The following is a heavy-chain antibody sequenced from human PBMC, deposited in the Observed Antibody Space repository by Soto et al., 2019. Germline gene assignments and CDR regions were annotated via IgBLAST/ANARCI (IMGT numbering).Heavy chain of an antibody. CDR3: AREGGTDIVVVPAAMNYYYGMDV. Sequence: SETLSLTGTVSGGSISSSSYYWGWIRQPPGKGLEWIGSIYYSGSTYYNPSLKSRVTISVDTSKNQFSLKLSSVTAADTAVYYCAREGGTDIVVVPAAMNYYYGMDVWGQGTTVTVSS. CDR1: GGSISSSSYY. V-gene: IGHV4-39*01. CDR2: IYYSGST. D-gene: IGHD2-2*01. J-gene: IGHJ6*02.